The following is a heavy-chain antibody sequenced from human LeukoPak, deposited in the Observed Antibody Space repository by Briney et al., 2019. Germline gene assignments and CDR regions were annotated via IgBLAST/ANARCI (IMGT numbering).Heavy chain of an antibody. J-gene: IGHJ4*02. D-gene: IGHD4-17*01. CDR2: IIPIFGTA. Sequence: ASVKVSCKASGGTFSSYAISWVRQAPGQGLEWMGGIIPIFGTANYAQKLQGRVTMTTDTSTSTAYMELRSLRSDDTAVYYCARILRDYGDYYFDYWGQGTLVTVSS. CDR1: GGTFSSYA. CDR3: ARILRDYGDYYFDY. V-gene: IGHV1-69*05.